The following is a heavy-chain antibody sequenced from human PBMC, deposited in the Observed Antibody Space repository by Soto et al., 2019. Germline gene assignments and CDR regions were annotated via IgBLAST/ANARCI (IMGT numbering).Heavy chain of an antibody. Sequence: QVQVVQSGAEVKKPGSSVKVSCKASGGTFSSYTISWVRQAPGQGLEWMGRIIPIVGIPYYAQKFQGRVTITADKSTSTAYMELSSLRAEDTAVYYCASSPRAGTGVYWGQGTLVTVSS. CDR3: ASSPRAGTGVY. CDR2: IIPIVGIP. D-gene: IGHD7-27*01. CDR1: GGTFSSYT. V-gene: IGHV1-69*02. J-gene: IGHJ4*02.